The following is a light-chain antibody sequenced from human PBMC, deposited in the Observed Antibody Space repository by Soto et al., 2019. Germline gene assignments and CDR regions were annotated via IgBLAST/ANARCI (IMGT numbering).Light chain of an antibody. CDR2: GAS. V-gene: IGKV3-15*01. CDR3: QQYNSWPIT. J-gene: IGKJ5*01. CDR1: QSVSSY. Sequence: EIVLTQSPATLSLSPGARAPLSCRASQSVSSYLAWYQQKPGQAPRLLIYGASTRASDIPARFSGSGSVTEFALTISSLQSEDFAVYYCQQYNSWPITFGQGTRLEIK.